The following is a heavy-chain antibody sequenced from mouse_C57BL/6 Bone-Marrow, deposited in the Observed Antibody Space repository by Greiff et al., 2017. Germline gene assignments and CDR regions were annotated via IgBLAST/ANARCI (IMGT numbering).Heavy chain of an antibody. D-gene: IGHD1-1*01. CDR3: TRFITTVEDFDY. Sequence: VQLQQSGTVLARPGASVKMSCKTSGYTFTSYWMHWVKQRPGQGLEWIGAIYPGNSDTSYNQKFKGKAKLTAVTSASTAYMELSSLTNEDSAVYYCTRFITTVEDFDYWGQGTTLTVSS. CDR2: IYPGNSDT. CDR1: GYTFTSYW. V-gene: IGHV1-5*01. J-gene: IGHJ2*01.